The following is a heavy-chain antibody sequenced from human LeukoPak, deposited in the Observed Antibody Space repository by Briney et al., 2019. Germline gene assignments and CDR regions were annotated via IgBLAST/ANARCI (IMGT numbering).Heavy chain of an antibody. V-gene: IGHV3-21*01. CDR2: ISSSSSYI. CDR1: GFTFSSYS. D-gene: IGHD3-22*01. J-gene: IGHJ4*02. CDR3: ARAGYYHDNSGYYPPHF. Sequence: GGSLRLSCAASGFTFSSYSMNWVRQAPGKGLEWVSSISSSSSYIYYADSVKGRFTISRDTSKNTQYLQMNNLRAEDTAVYYCARAGYYHDNSGYYPPHFWGQGTLVTVSS.